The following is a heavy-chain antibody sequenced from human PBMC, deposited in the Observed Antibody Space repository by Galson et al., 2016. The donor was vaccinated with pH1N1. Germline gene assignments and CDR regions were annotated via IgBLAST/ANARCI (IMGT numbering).Heavy chain of an antibody. CDR2: ISRADDT. CDR1: GFTFGTYG. J-gene: IGHJ4*02. V-gene: IGHV3-23*01. D-gene: IGHD2-2*02. Sequence: SLRLSCAASGFTFGTYGMSWVRQAPGKGLEWVSSISRADDTYYADSVKGRFTISRDNSKNSLFLQMSSLRADETALYFCAKDLCSGASCYTVWEVRDFDYWGPGTLVIVSS. CDR3: AKDLCSGASCYTVWEVRDFDY.